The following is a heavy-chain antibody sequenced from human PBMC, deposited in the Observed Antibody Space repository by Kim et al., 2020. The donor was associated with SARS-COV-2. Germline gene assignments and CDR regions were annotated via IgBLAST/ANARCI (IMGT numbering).Heavy chain of an antibody. J-gene: IGHJ6*03. V-gene: IGHV4-34*01. CDR3: ARGTRQRLVLRTYRWYYM. Sequence: SETLSLTCAVYGGSFSGYYWSWIRQPPGKGLEWIGEINHSGSTNYNPSLKSRVTISVDTSKNQFSLKLSSVTAPDTAVYYCARGTRQRLVLRTYRWYYM. CDR2: INHSGST. D-gene: IGHD6-13*01. CDR1: GGSFSGYY.